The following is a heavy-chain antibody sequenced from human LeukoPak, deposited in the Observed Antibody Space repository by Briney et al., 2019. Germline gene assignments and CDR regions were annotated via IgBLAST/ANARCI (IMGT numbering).Heavy chain of an antibody. CDR1: GFTFSSYS. V-gene: IGHV3-48*01. CDR2: ISSSSSTI. Sequence: GGSLRLSCAASGFTFSSYSMNWVRQAPGKGLEWVSYISSSSSTIYYADSVKGRFTISRDNAKNSLYLQMNSLRAEDTAVYYCARDRRQAIGWFGPWGQGTLVTVSS. CDR3: ARDRRQAIGWFGP. J-gene: IGHJ5*02.